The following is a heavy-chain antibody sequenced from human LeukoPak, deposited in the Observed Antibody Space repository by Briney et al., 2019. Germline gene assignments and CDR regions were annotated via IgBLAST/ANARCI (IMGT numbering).Heavy chain of an antibody. Sequence: GGSLRLSCAASGFTFSSYWMSWVRQAPGKGLEWVANIKQDGSEKYYVDSVKGRFTISRDNAKNSLYLQMNSLRAEDTAVYYCAREDPEGYQLLYDAFDIWGQGTMVTVSS. J-gene: IGHJ3*02. D-gene: IGHD2-2*01. CDR3: AREDPEGYQLLYDAFDI. CDR1: GFTFSSYW. V-gene: IGHV3-7*01. CDR2: IKQDGSEK.